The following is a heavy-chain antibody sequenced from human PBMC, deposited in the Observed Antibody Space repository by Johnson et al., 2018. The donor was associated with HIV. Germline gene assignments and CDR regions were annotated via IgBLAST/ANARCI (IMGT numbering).Heavy chain of an antibody. CDR2: ISGSGGST. CDR1: GFTFSSYA. CDR3: AKDREYYGSGSFYAFDI. V-gene: IGHV3-23*04. D-gene: IGHD3-10*01. J-gene: IGHJ3*02. Sequence: VQLVESGGGVVQPGRSLRLSCAASGFTFSSYAMSWVRQAPGKGLEWVSAISGSGGSTYYADSVTGRFTISSDNSKNTLYLQMNRLRAEDTAVYYCAKDREYYGSGSFYAFDIWGQGTMVTVSS.